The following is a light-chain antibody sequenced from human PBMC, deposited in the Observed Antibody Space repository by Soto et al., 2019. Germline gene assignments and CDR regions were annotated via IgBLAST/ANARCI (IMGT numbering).Light chain of an antibody. CDR3: SSYTSRSTLV. CDR2: EVS. J-gene: IGLJ3*02. CDR1: SSDVGGYNY. V-gene: IGLV2-14*01. Sequence: QSALTQPASVSGSPGQSITISCTGTSSDVGGYNYVSWYQQHPGKAPKLMIYEVSNRPSGVSNHFSGSKSGNTASLTISGLQAEDEADYYCSSYTSRSTLVFGGGTKLTVL.